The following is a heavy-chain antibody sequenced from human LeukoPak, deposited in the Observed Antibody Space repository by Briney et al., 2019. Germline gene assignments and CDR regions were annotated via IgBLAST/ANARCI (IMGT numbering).Heavy chain of an antibody. CDR1: GFTFSSYG. D-gene: IGHD5-18*01. Sequence: GGSLRLSCAASGFTFSSYGMHGVRKAPGKGLEGVAVISYDGSNKYYADSVKGRFTISRDNSKNTLYLQMNSLRAEDTAVYYCAKWNVDTAMVRGFDYWGQGTLVTVSS. CDR2: ISYDGSNK. J-gene: IGHJ4*02. CDR3: AKWNVDTAMVRGFDY. V-gene: IGHV3-30*18.